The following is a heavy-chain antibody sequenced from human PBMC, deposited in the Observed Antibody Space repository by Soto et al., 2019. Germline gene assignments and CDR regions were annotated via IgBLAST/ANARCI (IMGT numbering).Heavy chain of an antibody. CDR3: ASGELLWFGDLLR. CDR1: GYTFTSYE. V-gene: IGHV1-8*01. D-gene: IGHD3-10*01. J-gene: IGHJ4*02. CDR2: MNPNSGDT. Sequence: QVQLVQSGAEVKKPGASVKVSCKASGYTFTSYEINWVRQAPGQGLEWMGWMNPNSGDTGYAQKFQGRVTMTRNTSISTAYMELSRLRSEDTAVYYCASGELLWFGDLLRWGQGTLFTVSS.